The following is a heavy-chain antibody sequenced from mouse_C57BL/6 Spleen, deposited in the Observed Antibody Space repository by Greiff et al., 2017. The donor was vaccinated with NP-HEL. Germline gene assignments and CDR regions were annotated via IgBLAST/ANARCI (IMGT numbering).Heavy chain of an antibody. CDR3: AGGLTTVVVDYAMDY. V-gene: IGHV1-9*01. J-gene: IGHJ4*01. CDR2: ILPGSGST. D-gene: IGHD1-1*01. CDR1: GYTFTGYW. Sequence: VKLMESGAELMKPGASVKLSCKATGYTFTGYWIEWVKQRPGHGLEWIGEILPGSGSTNYNEKFKGKATFTADTSSNTAYMQLSSLTTEDSAIYYCAGGLTTVVVDYAMDYWGQGTSVTVSS.